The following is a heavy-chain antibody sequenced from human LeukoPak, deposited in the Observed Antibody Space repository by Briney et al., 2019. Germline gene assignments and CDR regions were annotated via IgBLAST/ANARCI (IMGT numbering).Heavy chain of an antibody. V-gene: IGHV4-59*01. CDR2: IYNSGST. Sequence: PSETLSLTCTVSGVSISSYYWTWIRQPPGKGLEWIGYIYNSGSTSYNPSLKSRVLTSIDTSNNQFSLQLSSVTAAETAVYYCARGGYIYGTARFDPRGQGTLVIVSS. CDR3: ARGGYIYGTARFDP. D-gene: IGHD5-18*01. CDR1: GVSISSYY. J-gene: IGHJ5*02.